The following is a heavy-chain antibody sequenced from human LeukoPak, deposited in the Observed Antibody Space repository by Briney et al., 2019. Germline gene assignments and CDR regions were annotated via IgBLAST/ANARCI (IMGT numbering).Heavy chain of an antibody. Sequence: SETLSLTCAVYGGSFSGYYWSWIRQPPGKGLEWIGEINHSGSTNYNPSLESRVTISVDTSKNQFSLKLSSVTAADTAVYYCARGSCSGGSCYPLFDYWGQGTLVTVSS. J-gene: IGHJ4*02. CDR1: GGSFSGYY. V-gene: IGHV4-34*01. CDR3: ARGSCSGGSCYPLFDY. D-gene: IGHD2-15*01. CDR2: INHSGST.